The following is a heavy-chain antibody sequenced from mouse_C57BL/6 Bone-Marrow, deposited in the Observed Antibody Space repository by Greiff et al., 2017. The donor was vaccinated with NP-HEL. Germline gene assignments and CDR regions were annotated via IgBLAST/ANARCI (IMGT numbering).Heavy chain of an antibody. V-gene: IGHV5-9-1*02. J-gene: IGHJ1*03. CDR1: GFTFSSYA. CDR2: ISSGGDYF. Sequence: EVMLVESGEGLVKPGGSLKLSCAASGFTFSSYAMSWVRQTPEKRLAWVAYISSGGDYFYYADPVKGRFTISRDNARNTLYLQMSSLKSEDTAMYYCTRITTVVFRYFDVWGTGTTVTVSS. D-gene: IGHD1-1*01. CDR3: TRITTVVFRYFDV.